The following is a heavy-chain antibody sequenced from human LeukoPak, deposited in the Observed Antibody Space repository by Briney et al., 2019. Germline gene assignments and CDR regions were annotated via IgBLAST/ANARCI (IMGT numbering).Heavy chain of an antibody. D-gene: IGHD4/OR15-4a*01. CDR3: ARDGAMGVADWFDP. V-gene: IGHV4-31*01. CDR1: GASISSGGYY. Sequence: PSQTMSLTCTVSGASISSGGYYWSWIRQHPGRGLEWIGYIYYSGSTYYNPSLKSPVTISVDTSKNQFCLKLSSVTAAGTAVYFCARDGAMGVADWFDPWGQGTLVTVSS. J-gene: IGHJ5*02. CDR2: IYYSGST.